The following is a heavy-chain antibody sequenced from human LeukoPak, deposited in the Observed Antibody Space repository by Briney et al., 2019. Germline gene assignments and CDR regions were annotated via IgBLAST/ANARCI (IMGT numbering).Heavy chain of an antibody. CDR2: IIPIFGIA. CDR1: GGTFSSYA. D-gene: IGHD4-17*01. CDR3: ARASGDHFDY. V-gene: IGHV1-69*04. Sequence: SVKVSCKASGGTFSSYAFSWVRQAPGQGLEWMGRIIPIFGIANYAQKFQGRVTITADKSTSTAYMELSSLRSEDTAVYYCARASGDHFDYWGQGTLVTVSS. J-gene: IGHJ4*02.